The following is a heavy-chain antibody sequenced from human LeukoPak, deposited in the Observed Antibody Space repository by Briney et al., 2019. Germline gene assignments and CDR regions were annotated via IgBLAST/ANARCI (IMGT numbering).Heavy chain of an antibody. CDR1: GYTFTSYA. J-gene: IGHJ4*02. CDR2: INAGNGNT. Sequence: ASVKVSCKASGYTFTSYAMHWVRQAPGQRLEWMGWINAGNGNTKYSQEFQGRVTITRDTSISTAYMELSRLRSDDTAVYYCAREVGTVDCGGDCYQGYWGQGTLVTVSS. D-gene: IGHD2-21*02. CDR3: AREVGTVDCGGDCYQGY. V-gene: IGHV1-3*01.